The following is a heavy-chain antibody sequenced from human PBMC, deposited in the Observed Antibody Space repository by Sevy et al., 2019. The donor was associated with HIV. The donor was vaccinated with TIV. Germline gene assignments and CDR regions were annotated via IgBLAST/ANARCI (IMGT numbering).Heavy chain of an antibody. V-gene: IGHV3-53*01. J-gene: IGHJ6*02. D-gene: IGHD2-15*01. CDR3: TREDIVFGEDNYYGMDV. Sequence: GGSLRLSCVVSGFSVSSNYMSWVRQAPGKGLEWVSNIFSDGRTYYEGSVRGRFTISRDTSKNTVYLEMKSLRPEDTAVYYCTREDIVFGEDNYYGMDVWGHGTTVTVSS. CDR2: IFSDGRT. CDR1: GFSVSSNY.